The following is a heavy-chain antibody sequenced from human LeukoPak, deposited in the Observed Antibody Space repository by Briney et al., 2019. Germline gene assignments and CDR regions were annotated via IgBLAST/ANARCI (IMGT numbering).Heavy chain of an antibody. Sequence: SETLSLTCTVSGYSISSGYYWGWIRQPPGKGLAWIGSIYHSGSTYYNPSLKSRVTISVDTSKNQFSLKLSSVTAADTAVYYCARDGLAAPNYFDYWGQGTLVTVSS. CDR3: ARDGLAAPNYFDY. J-gene: IGHJ4*02. D-gene: IGHD6-13*01. V-gene: IGHV4-38-2*02. CDR1: GYSISSGYY. CDR2: IYHSGST.